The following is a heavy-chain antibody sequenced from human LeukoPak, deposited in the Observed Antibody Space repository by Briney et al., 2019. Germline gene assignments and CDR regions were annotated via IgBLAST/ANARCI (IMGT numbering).Heavy chain of an antibody. Sequence: PSETLSLTCTVSGGSISSYYWSWIRQPPGKGLEWIGYIYYSGSTNYNPSLKSRVTISVDTSKNQFSLKLSSVTAADTAVYYCARVGRGVSSYYYYGMDVWGQGTTVPVSS. CDR1: GGSISSYY. D-gene: IGHD3-10*01. J-gene: IGHJ6*02. CDR3: ARVGRGVSSYYYYGMDV. CDR2: IYYSGST. V-gene: IGHV4-59*01.